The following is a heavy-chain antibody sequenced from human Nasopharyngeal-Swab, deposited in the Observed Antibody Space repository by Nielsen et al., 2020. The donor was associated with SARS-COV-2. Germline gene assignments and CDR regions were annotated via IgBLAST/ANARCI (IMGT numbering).Heavy chain of an antibody. D-gene: IGHD2-21*02. CDR2: VYSGGSGI. CDR3: AKGFGPYVTAADY. J-gene: IGHJ4*02. Sequence: GESLKISCAASGFIFGSYAMSWVRQAPVKGLEWVSRVYSGGSGIRYADSVRGRFTISRDDSKNTVYLQMNGLRAEDTALYYCAKGFGPYVTAADYWGQGTLVTVSS. V-gene: IGHV3-23*03. CDR1: GFIFGSYA.